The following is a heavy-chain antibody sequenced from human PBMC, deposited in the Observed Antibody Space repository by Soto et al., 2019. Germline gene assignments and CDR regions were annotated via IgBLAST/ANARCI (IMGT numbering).Heavy chain of an antibody. CDR3: AKEIRYYYDSSGDY. CDR2: ISGSGCST. Sequence: GGSLRLSCAASGFTFSSYAMSWVRQAPGKGLEWVSAISGSGCSTYYADSVKGRFTISRDNSKNTLYLQMNSLRAEDTAVYYCAKEIRYYYDSSGDYWGQGTLVTVSS. J-gene: IGHJ4*02. V-gene: IGHV3-23*01. D-gene: IGHD3-22*01. CDR1: GFTFSSYA.